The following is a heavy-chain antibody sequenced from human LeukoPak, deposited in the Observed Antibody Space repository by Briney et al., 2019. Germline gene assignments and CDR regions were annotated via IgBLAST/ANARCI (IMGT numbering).Heavy chain of an antibody. J-gene: IGHJ5*02. Sequence: SETLSLTCAVYGGSFSRYYWSWIRQPPGKGLEWIAEINHSGSSTYNPSLESRVSMSLDTSKNQFSLKLSSVTAADTAVYYCARHFEYYSDSSGYYVTWFDPWGQGTLVTVSS. CDR3: ARHFEYYSDSSGYYVTWFDP. CDR1: GGSFSRYY. V-gene: IGHV4-34*01. CDR2: INHSGSS. D-gene: IGHD3-22*01.